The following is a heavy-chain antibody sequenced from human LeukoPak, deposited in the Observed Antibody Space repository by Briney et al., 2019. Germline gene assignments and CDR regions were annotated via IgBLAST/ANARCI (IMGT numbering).Heavy chain of an antibody. CDR1: GFTFSSYG. J-gene: IGHJ4*02. Sequence: GGSLRLSCAASGFTFSSYGMHWVRQAPGKGLEWVAVISYDGSNKYYADSVKGRFTISRDNSKNTLYLQMNSLRAEDTAVYYCASTDSRSSYYFDYWGQGTLVTVSS. D-gene: IGHD1-26*01. CDR3: ASTDSRSSYYFDY. CDR2: ISYDGSNK. V-gene: IGHV3-30*03.